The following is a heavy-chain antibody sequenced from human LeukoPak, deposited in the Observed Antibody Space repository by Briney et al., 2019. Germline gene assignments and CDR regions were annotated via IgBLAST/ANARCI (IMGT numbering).Heavy chain of an antibody. J-gene: IGHJ4*02. Sequence: ASVKVTCKASGYTFTSYAMNWVRQAPGQGLEWMGWINTNTGNPTYAQGFTGRFVFSLDTSVSTAYLQISSLKAEDTAVYYCARDRYSSGWYLPYYWGQGTLVTVSS. V-gene: IGHV7-4-1*02. CDR3: ARDRYSSGWYLPYY. CDR2: INTNTGNP. CDR1: GYTFTSYA. D-gene: IGHD6-19*01.